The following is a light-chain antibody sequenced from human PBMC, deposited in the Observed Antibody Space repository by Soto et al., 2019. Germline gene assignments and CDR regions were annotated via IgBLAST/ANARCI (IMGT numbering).Light chain of an antibody. CDR2: EVD. CDR1: SSDVGGYNY. CDR3: SSYVGSNNFPYV. V-gene: IGLV2-8*01. Sequence: SALTQPPSASGSPGQSVTISCTGTSSDVGGYNYVSWYQHHPGKAPKLIIYEVDERPSGVPDRFSGSKSGNTASLTVSGLQAEDEADYYCSSYVGSNNFPYVFGTGTKGTAL. J-gene: IGLJ1*01.